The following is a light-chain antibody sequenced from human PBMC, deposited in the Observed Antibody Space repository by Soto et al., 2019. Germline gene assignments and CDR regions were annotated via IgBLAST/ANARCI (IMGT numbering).Light chain of an antibody. J-gene: IGLJ1*01. CDR1: SSNIGKNF. CDR2: EHI. V-gene: IGLV1-51*02. Sequence: QSVLTQPPSVSVAPGQKVTISCSGSSSNIGKNFVSWYQQLPGTAPKLLIYEHIKRPSGIPDRFSGSKSGTSATLGITGLQTGDEADYYCGSWDSRLSAVVFGTGTKVTVL. CDR3: GSWDSRLSAVV.